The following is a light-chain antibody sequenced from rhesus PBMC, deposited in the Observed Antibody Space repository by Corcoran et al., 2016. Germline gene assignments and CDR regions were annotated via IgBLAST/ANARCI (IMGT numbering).Light chain of an antibody. V-gene: IGKV3-24*04. J-gene: IGKJ4*01. CDR3: QQSSNLFT. Sequence: ETVVTQSPATLSLSPGERATLSCRASQSVGSYLAWYQQKPGQAPSLLIYGASSRATGIPDRVSGSGSGTDFTLTISSLEPEDVGVYYCQQSSNLFTFGGGTKVEIK. CDR2: GAS. CDR1: QSVGSY.